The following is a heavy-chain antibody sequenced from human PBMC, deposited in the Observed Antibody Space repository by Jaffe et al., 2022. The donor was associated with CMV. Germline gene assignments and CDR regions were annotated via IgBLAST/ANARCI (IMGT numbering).Heavy chain of an antibody. CDR1: GFTFDDYT. CDR2: ISWDGGST. CDR3: AKDGLYDILTGPTFDY. Sequence: EVQLVESGGVVVQPGGSLRLSCAASGFTFDDYTMHWVRQAPGKGLEWVSLISWDGGSTYYADSVKGRFTISRDNSKNSLYLQMNSLRTEDTALYYCAKDGLYDILTGPTFDYWGQGTLVTVSS. J-gene: IGHJ4*02. D-gene: IGHD3-9*01. V-gene: IGHV3-43*01.